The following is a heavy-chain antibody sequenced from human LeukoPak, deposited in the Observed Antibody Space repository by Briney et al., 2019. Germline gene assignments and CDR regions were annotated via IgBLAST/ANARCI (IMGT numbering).Heavy chain of an antibody. D-gene: IGHD6-6*01. Sequence: PSETLSLTCTVSGGSISSGGYSWSWIRQHPGKGLEWIGYIDYSGTTYYNPSLKSRFTISIDTSKNQFSLKLSSVTAADTAVYYCARDSYSSSIRWFDSWGQGTLVIVSS. CDR1: GGSISSGGYS. CDR3: ARDSYSSSIRWFDS. CDR2: IDYSGTT. J-gene: IGHJ5*01. V-gene: IGHV4-31*03.